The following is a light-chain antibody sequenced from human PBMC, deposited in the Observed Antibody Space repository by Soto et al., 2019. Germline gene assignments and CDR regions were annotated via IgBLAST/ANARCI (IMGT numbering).Light chain of an antibody. Sequence: EIVMTQSPATLSVSPGERATLSCRASQSVSSNLAWYQQKPGQAPRLLIYAASSRATGIPDRFSGSGSGTDFTLTISRLEPEDFAVYYCQQYGSSLWTFGQGTKVDIK. CDR3: QQYGSSLWT. V-gene: IGKV3-20*01. CDR1: QSVSSN. J-gene: IGKJ1*01. CDR2: AAS.